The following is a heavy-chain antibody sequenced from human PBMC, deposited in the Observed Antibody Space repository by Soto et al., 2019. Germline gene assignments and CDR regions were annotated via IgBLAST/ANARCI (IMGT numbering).Heavy chain of an antibody. J-gene: IGHJ4*02. D-gene: IGHD2-8*01. CDR1: GYSFTTYW. CDR3: ARPTYGQADY. CDR2: IHPVDSNT. V-gene: IGHV5-51*01. Sequence: PGESLKISCKGSGYSFTTYWIGWVRQMPGKGLEWMGIIHPVDSNTKYSPSFQGQVTISADKSISTAYLQWSSLKASDSAMYYCARPTYGQADYWGQGTLVTVSS.